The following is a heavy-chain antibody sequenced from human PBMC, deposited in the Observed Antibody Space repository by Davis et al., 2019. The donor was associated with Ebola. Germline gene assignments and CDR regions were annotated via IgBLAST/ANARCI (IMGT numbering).Heavy chain of an antibody. CDR1: GGSITRGTYY. V-gene: IGHV4-39*07. CDR2: IYYNGRT. D-gene: IGHD6-6*01. Sequence: SETLSLTCTVSGGSITRGTYYWGWVRQPPGKGLEWIGSIYYNGRTYYSSSLEGRVTILLDTSKNQFSLKLRSVTAADTAVYFCARLSGLFSSSSGALYFDLWGRGTLVSVSS. J-gene: IGHJ2*01. CDR3: ARLSGLFSSSSGALYFDL.